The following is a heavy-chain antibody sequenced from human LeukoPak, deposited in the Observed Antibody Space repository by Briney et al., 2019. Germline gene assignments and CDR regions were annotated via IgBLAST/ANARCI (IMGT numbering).Heavy chain of an antibody. CDR3: RVVVVVAATVAFDI. D-gene: IGHD2-15*01. J-gene: IGHJ3*02. V-gene: IGHV1-69*06. CDR1: GGTFSSYA. Sequence: GASVKVSCKASGGTFSSYAISWVRQAPGQGLEWMGGIIPIFGTANYAQKFQGRVTITADKSTSTAYMELSSLRSEDTAVYYRRVVVVVAATVAFDIWGQGTMVTVSS. CDR2: IIPIFGTA.